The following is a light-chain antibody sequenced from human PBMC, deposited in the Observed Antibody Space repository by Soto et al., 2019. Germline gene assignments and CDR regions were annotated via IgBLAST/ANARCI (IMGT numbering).Light chain of an antibody. CDR3: QKYTSDSTAIT. J-gene: IGKJ5*01. CDR2: AAS. CDR1: QGIANY. V-gene: IGKV1-27*01. Sequence: DIQMTQSPSSLSASIGDRVTITCRASQGIANYLAWYQQKPGKVPQLLIYAASILQSGVPSRFSGSGSGTDFTLTISRLKTKHVATYYCQKYTSDSTAITFGQATRMEIK.